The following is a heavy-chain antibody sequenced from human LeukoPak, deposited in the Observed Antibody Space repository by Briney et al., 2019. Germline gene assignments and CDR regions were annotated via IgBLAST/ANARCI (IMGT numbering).Heavy chain of an antibody. CDR3: ARGRPNWYFDL. V-gene: IGHV1-46*01. CDR2: INPSGGST. J-gene: IGHJ2*01. CDR1: GYTFTSYY. Sequence: ASVTVSCTASGYTFTSYYMHWVRQAPGQGLEWMGIINPSGGSTSYAQKFQGRVTMTRDTSTSTVYMELSSLRSEDTAVYYCARGRPNWYFDLWGRGTLVTVSS.